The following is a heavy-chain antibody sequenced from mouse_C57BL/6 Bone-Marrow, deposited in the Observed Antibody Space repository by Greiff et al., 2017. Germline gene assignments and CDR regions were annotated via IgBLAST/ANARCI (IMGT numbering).Heavy chain of an antibody. CDR3: ARHEDGTPSYWYFDV. D-gene: IGHD1-1*01. V-gene: IGHV5-9*01. Sequence: EVKLMESGGGLVKPGGSLKLSCAASGFTFSSYTMSWVRQTPEKRLEWVATISGGGGNTYYPDSVKGRFTISRDNAKNTLYLQMSSLRSEDTALYYCARHEDGTPSYWYFDVWGTGTTVTVSS. CDR2: ISGGGGNT. J-gene: IGHJ1*03. CDR1: GFTFSSYT.